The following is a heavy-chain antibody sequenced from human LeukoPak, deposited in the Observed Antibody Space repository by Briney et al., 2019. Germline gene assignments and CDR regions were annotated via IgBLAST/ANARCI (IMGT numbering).Heavy chain of an antibody. CDR3: ARLLYGGLFDY. D-gene: IGHD2/OR15-2a*01. CDR1: GFSFSSYW. V-gene: IGHV3-7*01. J-gene: IGHJ4*02. CDR2: IKKDGSDE. Sequence: GGSLRLSCAASGFSFSSYWMSWVRQAPGKGLEWVANIKKDGSDEYYVDSVKGRFTISRDNAKNSLDLQMNSLRAEDTAVYYCARLLYGGLFDYWGQGTLVTVSS.